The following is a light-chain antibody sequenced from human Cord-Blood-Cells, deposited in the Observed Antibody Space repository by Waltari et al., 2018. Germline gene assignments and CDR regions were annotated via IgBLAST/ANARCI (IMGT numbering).Light chain of an antibody. V-gene: IGKV1-5*01. CDR3: QQYKSYLYT. CDR1: QSISNW. J-gene: IGKJ2*01. Sequence: DIQMTQSPSTLSASVGDRVTITCRASQSISNWFAWYQQKPGKAPKLLIYDASSLESGVPSRFSGSGSGTEFTLTISSLQPDDFATYYCQQYKSYLYTFGQGTKLEIK. CDR2: DAS.